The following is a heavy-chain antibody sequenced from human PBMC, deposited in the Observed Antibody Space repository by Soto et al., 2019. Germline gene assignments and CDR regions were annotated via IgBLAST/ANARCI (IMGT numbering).Heavy chain of an antibody. D-gene: IGHD3-22*01. V-gene: IGHV5-51*01. Sequence: GESLKISCKGSGCSFTSYWIGWVRQMPGKGLEWMGIIYPGDSDTRYSPSFQGQVTISADKSISTAYLQWSSLKASDTAMYYCARTYYYDSSGYYAFDIWGQGTMVTVSS. CDR1: GCSFTSYW. J-gene: IGHJ3*02. CDR2: IYPGDSDT. CDR3: ARTYYYDSSGYYAFDI.